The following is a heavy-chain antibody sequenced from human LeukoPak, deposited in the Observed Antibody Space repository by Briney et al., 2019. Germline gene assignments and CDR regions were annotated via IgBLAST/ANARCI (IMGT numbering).Heavy chain of an antibody. V-gene: IGHV4-39*01. CDR3: ARQTYGSYYDSSGADWYFDL. D-gene: IGHD3-22*01. J-gene: IGHJ2*01. CDR1: GGSISSSSYY. Sequence: SETLSLTCTVSGGSISSSSYYWGWIRQPPGKGLEWIGSIYYSGSTYYNPSLKSRVTISVDTSKNQFSLKLSSVTAADTAVYYCARQTYGSYYDSSGADWYFDLWGRGTLVTVSS. CDR2: IYYSGST.